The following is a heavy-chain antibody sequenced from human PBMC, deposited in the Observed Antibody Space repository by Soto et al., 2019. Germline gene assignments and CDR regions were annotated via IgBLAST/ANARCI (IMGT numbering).Heavy chain of an antibody. J-gene: IGHJ4*02. D-gene: IGHD2-15*01. CDR1: GSITGCY. CDR3: AKERKGFGYIEF. Sequence: SETLSLTCTVSGSITGCYWSWVRQPPGKRLEWIGYMFHGGTTKYNPSLQSRVTLSLDTAKNQFSLSLTSVTAADTALYYCAKERKGFGYIEFWGQGALVTVSS. V-gene: IGHV4-59*01. CDR2: MFHGGTT.